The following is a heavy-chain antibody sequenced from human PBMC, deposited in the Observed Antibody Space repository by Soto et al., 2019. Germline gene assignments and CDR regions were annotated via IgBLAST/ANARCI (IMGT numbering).Heavy chain of an antibody. CDR3: AKCGDSRELDY. J-gene: IGHJ4*02. D-gene: IGHD7-27*01. CDR1: GGSFSGYY. V-gene: IGHV4-34*01. Sequence: SETLSLTCAVYGGSFSGYYWSWIRQPPGKGLEWIGEINHSGSTNYNPSLKSRVTISVDTSKNQFSLKLSSVTAADTAVYYCAKCGDSRELDYWGQGTLVTVSS. CDR2: INHSGST.